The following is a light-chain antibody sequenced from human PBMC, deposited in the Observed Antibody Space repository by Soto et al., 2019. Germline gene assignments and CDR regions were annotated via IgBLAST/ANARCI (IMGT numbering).Light chain of an antibody. Sequence: DIQMTQSPSTLSASVGDRVTITCRASQTISNYLTWYQQRPGKAPKLLIYRSSILQNGVPSRFGGSGSGTAFTLTISSLQPDDFATYYCQQYYIYATFGQGTRVEI. J-gene: IGKJ1*01. CDR3: QQYYIYAT. CDR2: RSS. CDR1: QTISNY. V-gene: IGKV1-5*03.